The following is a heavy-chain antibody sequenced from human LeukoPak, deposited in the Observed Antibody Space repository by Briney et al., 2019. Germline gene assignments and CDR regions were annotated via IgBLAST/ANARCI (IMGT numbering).Heavy chain of an antibody. V-gene: IGHV3-9*01. CDR3: AKCEARYCSNGVCYYYYYMDV. CDR2: ISWNSGSI. J-gene: IGHJ6*03. D-gene: IGHD2-8*01. CDR1: GFTFDDYA. Sequence: PGGSLRLSCAASGFTFDDYAMHWVRQAPGKGLEWVSGISWNSGSIGYADSVKGRFTISRDNSKNTLFLQMNSLRAEDTAVYYCAKCEARYCSNGVCYYYYYMDVWGKGTTVTVSS.